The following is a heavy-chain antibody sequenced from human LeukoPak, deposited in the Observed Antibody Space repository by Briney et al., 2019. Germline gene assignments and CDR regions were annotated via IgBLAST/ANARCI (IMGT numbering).Heavy chain of an antibody. Sequence: GGSLRLSCAASGFTFSRYWMHWVRQAPGKGLAWVSRINSDGSSTSYADSVKGRFTISRDNAKNTLYLQMNSLRAEDTAVYYCAKPMKYYDILTGYYLLYYYGMDVWGQGTTVTVSS. CDR3: AKPMKYYDILTGYYLLYYYGMDV. CDR2: INSDGSST. D-gene: IGHD3-9*01. V-gene: IGHV3-74*01. J-gene: IGHJ6*02. CDR1: GFTFSRYW.